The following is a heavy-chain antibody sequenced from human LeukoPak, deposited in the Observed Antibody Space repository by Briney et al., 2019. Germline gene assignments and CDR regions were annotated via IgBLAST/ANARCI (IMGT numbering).Heavy chain of an antibody. CDR3: ARRPNSGSQDVFDI. CDR1: GYSFTSYC. V-gene: IGHV5-51*01. D-gene: IGHD1-26*01. J-gene: IGHJ3*02. CDR2: FYPADSES. Sequence: PGEPLKIPCKASGYSFTSYCIGGVGQMPGKGLEWMGIFYPADSESRSTPSLQAKVNTSAEKTSSTAYLQWSSLKAPHTAMYYSARRPNSGSQDVFDIGGQGTMVTVSS.